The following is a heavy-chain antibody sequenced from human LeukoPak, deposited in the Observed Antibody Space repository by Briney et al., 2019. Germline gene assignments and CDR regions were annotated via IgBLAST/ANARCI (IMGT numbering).Heavy chain of an antibody. CDR2: INHSGST. Sequence: SETLSLTCAVYGGSLSGYYWSWIRQPPGKGLEWIGEINHSGSTNYNPSLKSRVTISVDTSKNQFSLKLSSVTAADTAVYYCARDYGDATLPNYGMDVWGQGTTVTVSS. D-gene: IGHD4-17*01. J-gene: IGHJ6*02. V-gene: IGHV4-34*01. CDR1: GGSLSGYY. CDR3: ARDYGDATLPNYGMDV.